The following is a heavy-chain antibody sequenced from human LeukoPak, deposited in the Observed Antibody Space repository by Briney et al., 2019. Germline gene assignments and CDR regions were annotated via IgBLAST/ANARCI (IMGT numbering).Heavy chain of an antibody. Sequence: ASVKVSCKASGYTFTGYYMHWVRQAPGQGLEWMGWINPNSGGTNYAQKFQGRVTMTRDTSISTAYMELSRLRSDDTAVYYCASPQGSSHDPGEAYGMDVWGQGTTVTVSS. J-gene: IGHJ6*02. CDR1: GYTFTGYY. CDR3: ASPQGSSHDPGEAYGMDV. CDR2: INPNSGGT. V-gene: IGHV1-2*02. D-gene: IGHD3-10*01.